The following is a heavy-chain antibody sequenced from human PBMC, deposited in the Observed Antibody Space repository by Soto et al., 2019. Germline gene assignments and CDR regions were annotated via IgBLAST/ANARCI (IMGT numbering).Heavy chain of an antibody. CDR1: GFTLSSVG. CDR2: TPFNENRK. J-gene: IGHJ4*02. D-gene: IGHD6-19*01. V-gene: IGHV3-30*18. Sequence: GGSLRLSCAASGFTLSSVGMHWVRQAPGKGLKWVGVTPFNENRKYYGDSVRGRFTISRDNSRNTVYLEMNTLRADDTAVYYCAKEESSGYYRTADYWGQGTPVTVSS. CDR3: AKEESSGYYRTADY.